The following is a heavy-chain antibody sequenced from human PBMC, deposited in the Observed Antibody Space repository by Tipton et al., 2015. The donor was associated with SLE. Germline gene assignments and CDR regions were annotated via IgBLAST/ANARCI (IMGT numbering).Heavy chain of an antibody. V-gene: IGHV3-30*02. CDR3: ASRGYCSGGSCRRGSWFDP. J-gene: IGHJ5*02. CDR2: IRYDGSNK. Sequence: SLRLSCAASGFTFSSYGMHWVRQAPGKGLEWVAFIRYDGSNKYYADSVKGRFTISRDNSKNTLYLQMNSLRAEDTAVYYCASRGYCSGGSCRRGSWFDPWGQGTLVTVSS. CDR1: GFTFSSYG. D-gene: IGHD2-15*01.